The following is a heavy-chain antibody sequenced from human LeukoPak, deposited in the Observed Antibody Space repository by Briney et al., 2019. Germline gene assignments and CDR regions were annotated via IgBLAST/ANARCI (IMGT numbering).Heavy chain of an antibody. CDR1: GGSISSYY. V-gene: IGHV4-4*07. D-gene: IGHD6-13*01. CDR2: IYTSGST. CDR3: VGAAAGRDAFDI. J-gene: IGHJ3*02. Sequence: PSETLSLTCTVSGGSISSYYWSWIRQPAGKGLEWIGRIYTSGSTNYNPSLKSRVTISVDKSKNQFSLKLSSVTAADTAVYYCVGAAAGRDAFDIWDQGTMVTVSS.